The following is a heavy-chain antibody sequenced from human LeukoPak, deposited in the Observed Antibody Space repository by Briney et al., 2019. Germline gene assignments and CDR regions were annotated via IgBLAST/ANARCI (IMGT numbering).Heavy chain of an antibody. CDR1: GFTFNNYA. J-gene: IGHJ4*02. Sequence: PGGSLRLSCAASGFTFNNYAMSWVRQAPGKGLEWVSAISGSGGSTYYADSVKGRFTISRDNSKNTLYLQMNSLRAEDTAVYYCAKIPTRYFGWLLGVNYFDYWGQGTLVTVSS. D-gene: IGHD3-9*01. CDR3: AKIPTRYFGWLLGVNYFDY. V-gene: IGHV3-23*01. CDR2: ISGSGGST.